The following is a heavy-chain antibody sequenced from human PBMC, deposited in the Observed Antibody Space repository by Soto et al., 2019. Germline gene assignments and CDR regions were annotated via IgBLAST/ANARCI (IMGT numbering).Heavy chain of an antibody. J-gene: IGHJ1*01. CDR2: ISGSGGST. V-gene: IGHV3-23*01. D-gene: IGHD3-10*01. CDR3: AKRALLWFGESKNEYFQH. CDR1: GFTFSSYV. Sequence: GGSLRLSCAASGFTFSSYVMSWVRQAPGKGLEWVSAISGSGGSTYYADSVKGRFTISRDNSKNTLYLQMNSLRAEDTAVYYCAKRALLWFGESKNEYFQHWGQGTLVTVSS.